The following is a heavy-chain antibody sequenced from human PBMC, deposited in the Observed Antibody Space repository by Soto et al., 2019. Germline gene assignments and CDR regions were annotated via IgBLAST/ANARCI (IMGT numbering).Heavy chain of an antibody. D-gene: IGHD2-2*01. CDR3: AKVSGGFGVVPAALN. V-gene: IGHV3-23*01. CDR2: ISGSGGST. CDR1: GHTFHSYA. Sequence: EVQLLESGGGLVQPGGSLRLSCVASGHTFHSYAMSWVRQAPGKGLEWVSGISGSGGSTYDADSVRGRFTISRDDSKNTMYLQMNGLRDEDTAVYYCAKVSGGFGVVPAALNWGEGTLVTVSS. J-gene: IGHJ4*02.